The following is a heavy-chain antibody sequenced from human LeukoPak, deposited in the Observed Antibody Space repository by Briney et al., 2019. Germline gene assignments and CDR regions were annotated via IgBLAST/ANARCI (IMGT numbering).Heavy chain of an antibody. D-gene: IGHD6-13*01. V-gene: IGHV3-30*18. CDR3: AKRGHYSINWYHYFDY. CDR1: GFTLTTYG. Sequence: GGSLRLSCAASGFTLTTYGLHWVRQAPGKGLEWVAAIASNGGSEYYADSVKGRFTISRDNSKNTLFLQMNSLRPDDTAVYYCAKRGHYSINWYHYFDYWGQGTLVTVSS. J-gene: IGHJ4*02. CDR2: IASNGGSE.